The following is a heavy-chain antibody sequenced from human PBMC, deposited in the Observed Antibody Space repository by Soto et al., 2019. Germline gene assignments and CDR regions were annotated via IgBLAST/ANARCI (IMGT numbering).Heavy chain of an antibody. D-gene: IGHD3-22*01. CDR1: GGSLSNFG. Sequence: QVQLVQSGAEVKKPGSSVKVSCTASGGSLSNFGISWVRQAPGQGLEWMGAIIPVFGTPNYAQKFQDRVTINAAESTTTVYMEVRSLTSEDTAVYYCARGDATKIVVTTYYAMDVWGQGTKVTVSS. J-gene: IGHJ6*02. CDR2: IIPVFGTP. V-gene: IGHV1-69*12. CDR3: ARGDATKIVVTTYYAMDV.